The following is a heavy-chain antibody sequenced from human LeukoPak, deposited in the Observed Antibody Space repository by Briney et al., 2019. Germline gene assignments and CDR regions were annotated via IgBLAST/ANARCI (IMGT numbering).Heavy chain of an antibody. J-gene: IGHJ4*02. V-gene: IGHV3-7*01. CDR1: GFPFSDSW. CDR2: IKQDGSEK. CDR3: SRRLDY. Sequence: GGSLRLSCAASGFPFSDSWMDWVRQAPGKGMEWVANIKQDGSEKHYADSVKGRFTISRDNAKNSLFLQMNGLRAEDTAVYYCSRRLDYWGQGALVAVSS.